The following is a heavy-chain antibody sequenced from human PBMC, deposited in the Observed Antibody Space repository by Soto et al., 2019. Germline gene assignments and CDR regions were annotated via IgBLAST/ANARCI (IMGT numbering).Heavy chain of an antibody. V-gene: IGHV1-69*01. CDR1: GGLFSSYA. D-gene: IGHD3-22*01. CDR3: ARGGSGYVWFNEF. Sequence: QEQLVQSGAEVKKSGSSVKVSCKDTGGLFSSYAVSWVRQAPGQGLEWMGGINPVFDTVYYAQKFQGRVTITAAESTNTAYRELSSLRSEDTAMYYCARGGSGYVWFNEFWGQGTLVTVSS. CDR2: INPVFDTV. J-gene: IGHJ4*02.